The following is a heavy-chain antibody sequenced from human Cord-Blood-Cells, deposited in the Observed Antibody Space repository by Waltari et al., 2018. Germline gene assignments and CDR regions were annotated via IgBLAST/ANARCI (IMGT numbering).Heavy chain of an antibody. CDR2: IYYSGST. J-gene: IGHJ4*02. V-gene: IGHV4-59*01. CDR1: GGSISSYY. CDR3: ARGRYYYDSSGLFDY. Sequence: QVQLQESGPGLVKTSETLSLTSTVSGGSISSYYWSWIRQPPGKGLEWIGYIYYSGSTNYNPSLKSRVTISVDTSKNQFSLKLSSVTAADTAVYYCARGRYYYDSSGLFDYWGQGTLVTVSS. D-gene: IGHD3-22*01.